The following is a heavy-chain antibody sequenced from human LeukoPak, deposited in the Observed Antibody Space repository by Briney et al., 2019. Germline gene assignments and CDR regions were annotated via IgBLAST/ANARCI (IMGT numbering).Heavy chain of an antibody. J-gene: IGHJ3*02. CDR3: ARPSAMTENAFDI. Sequence: GESLKISCKGSGYTFTTYWIGWVRQMPGKGLEWMGIIYPGDSDTRYSPSSQGQVTISADKSISTAYLQWSSLKASDTAMYYCARPSAMTENAFDIWGQGTMVTVSS. CDR2: IYPGDSDT. V-gene: IGHV5-51*01. CDR1: GYTFTTYW.